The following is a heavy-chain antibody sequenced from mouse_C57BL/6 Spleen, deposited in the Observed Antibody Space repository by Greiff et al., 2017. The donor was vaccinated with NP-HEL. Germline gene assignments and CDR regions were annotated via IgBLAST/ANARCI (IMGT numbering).Heavy chain of an antibody. CDR2: IHPNSGST. Sequence: VKLQQPGAELVKPGASVKLSCKASGYTFTSYWMHWVKQRPGQGLEWIGMIHPNSGSTNYNEKFKSKATLTVDKSSSTAYMQLSSLTSEDSAVYYCGGSYTTKYFDYWGQGTTLTVSS. CDR1: GYTFTSYW. J-gene: IGHJ2*01. CDR3: GGSYTTKYFDY. D-gene: IGHD1-1*01. V-gene: IGHV1-64*01.